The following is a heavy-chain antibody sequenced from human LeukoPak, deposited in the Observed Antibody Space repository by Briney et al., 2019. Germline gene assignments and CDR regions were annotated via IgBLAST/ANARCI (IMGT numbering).Heavy chain of an antibody. V-gene: IGHV1-24*01. Sequence: ASVKVSCKVSGYTLTELSMHWVRQAPGKGLEWMGGFDPEDGETIYAQKFQGRVTVTRDTSTSTVYMELSSLRSEDTAVYYCARDRSGYYYGSGSSDIFDYWGQGTLVTVSS. CDR2: FDPEDGET. CDR3: ARDRSGYYYGSGSSDIFDY. J-gene: IGHJ4*02. CDR1: GYTLTELS. D-gene: IGHD3-10*01.